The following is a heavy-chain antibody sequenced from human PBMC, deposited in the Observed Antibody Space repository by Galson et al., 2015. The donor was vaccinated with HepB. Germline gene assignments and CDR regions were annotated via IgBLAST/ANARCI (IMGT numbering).Heavy chain of an antibody. Sequence: SLRLSCAASGFIFSDFYMSWIRQAPGKGLEWISYISSSGDIVSYGDSVKGRFTISRDNAKNSVYLQLNSLRAEDTAVYYCARASLGWLDPWGQGTLLTVSS. J-gene: IGHJ5*02. CDR1: GFIFSDFY. V-gene: IGHV3-11*01. CDR2: ISSSGDIV. CDR3: ARASLGWLDP.